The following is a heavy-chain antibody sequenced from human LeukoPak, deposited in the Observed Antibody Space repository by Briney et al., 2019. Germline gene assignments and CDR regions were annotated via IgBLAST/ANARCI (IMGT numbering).Heavy chain of an antibody. Sequence: ASVKVSCKVSGYTLTELSMHWVRQAPGKGLEWMGGFDPEDGETIYAQKFQGRVTMTEDTSTDTAYMELSSLRSEDTAVYYCARDRIPNCSGGSCPPDWFDPWGQGTLVTVSS. V-gene: IGHV1-24*01. CDR2: FDPEDGET. D-gene: IGHD2-15*01. CDR3: ARDRIPNCSGGSCPPDWFDP. CDR1: GYTLTELS. J-gene: IGHJ5*02.